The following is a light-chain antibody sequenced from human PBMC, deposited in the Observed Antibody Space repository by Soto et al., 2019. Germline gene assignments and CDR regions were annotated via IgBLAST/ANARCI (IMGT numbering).Light chain of an antibody. CDR3: QQYGSSLYT. J-gene: IGKJ2*01. V-gene: IGKV3-20*01. CDR2: GAS. CDR1: QSVSSSY. Sequence: VLTQSPGTLSLSPGERATLSCRASQSVSSSYLAWYQQKPGQAPRLLIYGASSRATGIPDRFSGSGSGTDFTLTISRLEPEDFAVYYCQQYGSSLYTFGQGT.